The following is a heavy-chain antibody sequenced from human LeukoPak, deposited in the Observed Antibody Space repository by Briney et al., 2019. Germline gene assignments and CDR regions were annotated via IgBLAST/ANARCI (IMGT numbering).Heavy chain of an antibody. J-gene: IGHJ5*02. CDR1: GGTFSSYA. CDR3: ARDPNPGRYYYGSGSYYKRIDWFDP. CDR2: TIPILGIA. V-gene: IGHV1-69*04. D-gene: IGHD3-10*01. Sequence: SVKVSCKASGGTFSSYAISWVRQAPGQGLEWMGRTIPILGIANYAQKFQGRVTITADKSTSTAYMELSSLRSEDTAVYYCARDPNPGRYYYGSGSYYKRIDWFDPWGQGTLVTVSS.